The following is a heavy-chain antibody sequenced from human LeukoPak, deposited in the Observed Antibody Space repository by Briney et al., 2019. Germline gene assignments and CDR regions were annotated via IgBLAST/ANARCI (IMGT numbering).Heavy chain of an antibody. CDR3: ARGYYDSRGDSNPFDI. CDR1: GGAISSSY. Sequence: PSETLSLTCTVSGGAISSSYWSWIRQPPGGGVEWIAYISHSGSTNYNPPLKSRVSISLDASKNQFSLKLTSVTAADTAIYYCARGYYDSRGDSNPFDIWGQGTMVTVSS. V-gene: IGHV4-59*01. CDR2: ISHSGST. J-gene: IGHJ3*02. D-gene: IGHD3-22*01.